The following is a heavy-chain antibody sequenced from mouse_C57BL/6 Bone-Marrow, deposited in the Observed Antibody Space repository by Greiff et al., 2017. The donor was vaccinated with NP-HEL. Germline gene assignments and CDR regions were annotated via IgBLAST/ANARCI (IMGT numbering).Heavy chain of an antibody. D-gene: IGHD4-1*01. V-gene: IGHV5-4*03. J-gene: IGHJ2*01. Sequence: EVKLEESGGGLVKPGGSLKLSCAASGFTFSSYAMSWVRQTPEKRLEWVATISDGGSYTYYPDNVKGRFTISRDNAKNNLYLQMSHLKSEDTAMYYCASNWDEGDYWGQGTTLTVSS. CDR1: GFTFSSYA. CDR3: ASNWDEGDY. CDR2: ISDGGSYT.